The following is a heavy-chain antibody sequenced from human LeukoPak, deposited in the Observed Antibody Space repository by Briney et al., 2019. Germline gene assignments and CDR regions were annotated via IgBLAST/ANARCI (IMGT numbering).Heavy chain of an antibody. J-gene: IGHJ6*03. CDR2: IIPIFGTA. CDR3: ARSSRYCSSTSCYDSYYYYMDV. D-gene: IGHD2-2*01. Sequence: ASVKVSCKASGGTFSSYAISWVRQAPGQGLEWMGGIIPIFGTANYAQKFQGRVTITADESTSTAYMELSSLRSEDTAVYYCARSSRYCSSTSCYDSYYYYMDVWGKRTTVTVSS. CDR1: GGTFSSYA. V-gene: IGHV1-69*13.